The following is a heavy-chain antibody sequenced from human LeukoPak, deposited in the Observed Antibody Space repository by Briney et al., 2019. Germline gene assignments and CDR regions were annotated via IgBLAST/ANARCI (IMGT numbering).Heavy chain of an antibody. Sequence: PGGSLRLSCAASGFTFSSYAMSWVRQAPGKGLEWVSDISRDSSGKYYADSVKGRFTVSRDNAKNSLYLQMNSLRAEDTAVYYCARVYNVAFDVWGQGTMVTVSS. D-gene: IGHD3-10*01. CDR1: GFTFSSYA. CDR2: ISRDSSGK. J-gene: IGHJ3*01. V-gene: IGHV3-48*01. CDR3: ARVYNVAFDV.